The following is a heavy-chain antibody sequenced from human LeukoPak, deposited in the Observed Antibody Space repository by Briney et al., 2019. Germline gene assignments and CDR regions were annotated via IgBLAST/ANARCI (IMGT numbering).Heavy chain of an antibody. CDR2: IKQDGSEK. V-gene: IGHV3-7*01. Sequence: QSGGSLRLSCAASGFTFSSYWMSWVRQAPGKGLEWVANIKQDGSEKYYVDSVKGRFTISRDNAKNSLYLQMNSLRAEDTAVYYCARIIPSFGGARPNWFDPWGQGTLVTVSS. CDR3: ARIIPSFGGARPNWFDP. J-gene: IGHJ5*02. CDR1: GFTFSSYW. D-gene: IGHD3-16*01.